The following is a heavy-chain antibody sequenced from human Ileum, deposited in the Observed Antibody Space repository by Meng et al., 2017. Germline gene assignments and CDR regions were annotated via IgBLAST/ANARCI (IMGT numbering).Heavy chain of an antibody. Sequence: VQFGAAVRGLVEPPATPCLTLVASGDCSSISNWWNWVRQPPGKGLKWIGEIFHSGSTNYTPSLKSRVTISADKTKNQFSLNLSSVTAADTAVYYSATNKNKKIDYWGQGTLVTVSS. CDR1: GDCSSISNW. V-gene: IGHV4-4*03. D-gene: IGHD2/OR15-2a*01. J-gene: IGHJ4*02. CDR2: IFHSGST. CDR3: ATNKNKKIDY.